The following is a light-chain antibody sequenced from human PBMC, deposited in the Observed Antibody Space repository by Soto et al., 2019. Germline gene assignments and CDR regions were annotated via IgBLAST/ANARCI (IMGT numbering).Light chain of an antibody. J-gene: IGKJ5*01. V-gene: IGKV3-20*01. CDR3: HYCGRPLIT. CDR2: GAS. Sequence: EIVMTQSPATLSVSPGERATLSCRASQSVSSSDIAWYQHKPGQSPRLLICGASSRATGIPGRFSGSGSGTDFTLTISMLQPEDSAVYYCHYCGRPLITFGQGTRLEIK. CDR1: QSVSSSD.